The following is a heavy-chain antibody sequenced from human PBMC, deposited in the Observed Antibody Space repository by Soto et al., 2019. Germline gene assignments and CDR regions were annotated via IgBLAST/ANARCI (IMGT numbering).Heavy chain of an antibody. CDR3: GRGGGVRVAGSAAFDM. J-gene: IGHJ3*02. CDR2: INPATVAA. Sequence: QLHLVQSGAVVKKPGASVTVSCSASGYPVTAYYMHWVRQAPGRGLEWMGGINPATVAAKYTQTFRGRVTLTRETSTSTVFVELRGLTSEETAVFYGGRGGGVRVAGSAAFDMWGQGTLVTVSS. CDR1: GYPVTAYY. D-gene: IGHD6-19*01. V-gene: IGHV1-2*02.